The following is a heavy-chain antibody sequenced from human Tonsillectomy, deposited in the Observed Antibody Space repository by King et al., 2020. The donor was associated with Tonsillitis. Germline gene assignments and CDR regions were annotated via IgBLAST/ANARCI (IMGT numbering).Heavy chain of an antibody. V-gene: IGHV4-4*07. CDR1: GDSVTSYY. CDR2: IYASGSA. CDR3: ARFPMTYSFDY. Sequence: QLQESGPGLVKPSETLSLTCSVSGDSVTSYYWNWIRQPAGKRLEWIGRIYASGSANYNPSLTSRVSMSIDTSTNQFPLRLSSVTAAATAVYYCARFPMTYSFDYWGQGALVTVSS. J-gene: IGHJ4*02.